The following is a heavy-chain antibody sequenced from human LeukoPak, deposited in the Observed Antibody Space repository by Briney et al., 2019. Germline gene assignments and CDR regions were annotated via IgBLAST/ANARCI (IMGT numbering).Heavy chain of an antibody. Sequence: GGSLRLSCAASGFTFSSYGMHWVRQAPGRGLEWVAVISYDGSNKYYADSVKGRFTISRDNSKNTLYLQMNSLRAEDTAVYYCAKDRPPHSSGWSSLNDYWGQGTLVTVSS. CDR2: ISYDGSNK. D-gene: IGHD6-19*01. CDR1: GFTFSSYG. CDR3: AKDRPPHSSGWSSLNDY. V-gene: IGHV3-30*18. J-gene: IGHJ4*02.